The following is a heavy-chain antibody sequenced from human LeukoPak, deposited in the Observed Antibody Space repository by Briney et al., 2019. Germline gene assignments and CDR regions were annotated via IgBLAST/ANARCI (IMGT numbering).Heavy chain of an antibody. D-gene: IGHD5-12*01. V-gene: IGHV4-31*03. J-gene: IGHJ4*02. CDR2: IYYSGST. CDR3: AREYSGYDGALDY. Sequence: SETPSLTCTVSGGSISSGGYYWSWIRQHPGKGLEWIGYIYYSGSTYYNPSLKSRVTISVDTSKNQFSLKLSSVTAADTAVYYCAREYSGYDGALDYWGQGTLVTVSS. CDR1: GGSISSGGYY.